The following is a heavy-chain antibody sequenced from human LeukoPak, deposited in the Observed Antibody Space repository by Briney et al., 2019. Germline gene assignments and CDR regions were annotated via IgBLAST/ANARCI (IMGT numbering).Heavy chain of an antibody. Sequence: GGSLRLSCAASGFTFSSYEMNWVRQAPGKGLEWVSYISTTGSTIYYADSVKGRFTISRDNAKNSLYLQMNSLRAEDTAVYYCAELGITMIGGVWGKGTTVTISS. CDR2: ISTTGSTI. D-gene: IGHD3-10*02. V-gene: IGHV3-48*03. CDR1: GFTFSSYE. J-gene: IGHJ6*04. CDR3: AELGITMIGGV.